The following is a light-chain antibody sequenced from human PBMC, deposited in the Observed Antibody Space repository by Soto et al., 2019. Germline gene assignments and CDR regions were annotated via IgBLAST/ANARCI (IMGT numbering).Light chain of an antibody. J-gene: IGKJ1*01. Sequence: EIVLTQSPGTLSLSPGERATLSCRASQSVSSSYLAWYQQKPGQAPRLLIYGASSRASGIPDRFSGIGSGTDFTLTIGRLEPEDCAVYYCQQYGNSPWTFGQGTKVEIK. CDR1: QSVSSSY. CDR2: GAS. CDR3: QQYGNSPWT. V-gene: IGKV3-20*01.